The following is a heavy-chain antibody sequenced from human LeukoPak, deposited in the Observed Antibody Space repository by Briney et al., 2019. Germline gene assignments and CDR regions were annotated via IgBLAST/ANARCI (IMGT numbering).Heavy chain of an antibody. CDR3: ARGLQQQLGWFDP. V-gene: IGHV3-53*04. Sequence: GGSPRLSCTASGFNVSNNYMSWVRQAPGKGLEGGSIIYSGGTTYYADSVKGRFTISRHTSENTLYLQMNSLRTEDTAVYYCARGLQQQLGWFDPWGQGTLVTVSS. CDR1: GFNVSNNY. CDR2: IYSGGTT. J-gene: IGHJ5*02. D-gene: IGHD6-13*01.